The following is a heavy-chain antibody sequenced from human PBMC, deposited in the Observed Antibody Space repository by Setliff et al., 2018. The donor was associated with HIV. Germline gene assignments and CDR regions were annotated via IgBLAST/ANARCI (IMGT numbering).Heavy chain of an antibody. D-gene: IGHD1-26*01. V-gene: IGHV2-5*02. CDR3: AQPTKPSQFDY. CDR1: GFSLSTRGVG. CDR2: IYWDDDK. Sequence: SGPTLVNPTPTLTLTCTFSGFSLSTRGVGVGWIRQSPRKALEWLALIYWDDDKRYSPSLKSRLTIIKDTYKNQVVLTMTNMNSVDTATYYCAQPTKPSQFDYWGQGTLVTVSS. J-gene: IGHJ4*02.